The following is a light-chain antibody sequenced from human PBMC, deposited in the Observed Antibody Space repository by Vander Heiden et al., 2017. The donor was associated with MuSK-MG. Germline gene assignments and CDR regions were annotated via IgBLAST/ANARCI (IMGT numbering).Light chain of an antibody. V-gene: IGKV4-1*01. CDR2: WAS. J-gene: IGKJ4*01. CDR3: QQYYRSPLT. CDR1: QSLLHRLNNNNY. Sequence: DIVVTQSPESLAVSLGERATINCRSSQSLLHRLNNNNYLALFQQKPGQPPKLLIYWASTRESGVPDRFSGSGSGTDFTLTISGLQAEDVADYYCQQYYRSPLTFGGGTKVRIK.